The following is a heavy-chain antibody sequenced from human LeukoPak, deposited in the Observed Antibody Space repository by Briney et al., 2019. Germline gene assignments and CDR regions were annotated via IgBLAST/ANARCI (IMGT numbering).Heavy chain of an antibody. V-gene: IGHV3-30*18. CDR1: GFTFGSYG. D-gene: IGHD2-15*01. CDR2: ISYDGSNK. CDR3: AKDATDYFDY. J-gene: IGHJ4*02. Sequence: PGRSLRLSCAASGFTFGSYGMHWVRQAPGKGLEWVAVISYDGSNKYYADSVKGRFTISRDNSKNTLYLQMNSLRAEDTAVYYCAKDATDYFDYWGQGTLVTVSS.